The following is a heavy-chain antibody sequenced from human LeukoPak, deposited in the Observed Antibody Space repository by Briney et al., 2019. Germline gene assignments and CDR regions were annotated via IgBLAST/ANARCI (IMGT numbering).Heavy chain of an antibody. V-gene: IGHV4-28*03. CDR2: IYYSGST. CDR1: GYSINNTNW. CDR3: ARGGKAAVRFDL. Sequence: PSDTLSLTCAVSGYSINNTNWWGWIRQPPGKGLEWIGYIYYSGSTYYNPSLKSRVTISVDTSKNQFSLKLSSVTAADTAVYYCARGGKAAVRFDLWGRGTLVTVSS. D-gene: IGHD2-15*01. J-gene: IGHJ2*01.